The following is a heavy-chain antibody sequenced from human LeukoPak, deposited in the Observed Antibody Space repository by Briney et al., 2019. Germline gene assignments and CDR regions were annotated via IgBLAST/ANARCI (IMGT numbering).Heavy chain of an antibody. CDR3: ARAQSIADAFDI. J-gene: IGHJ3*02. CDR1: GGSNY. Sequence: LETLSLTCTVSGGSNYWTWIRQAPGKGLEWIAYIHYSGSPHYNPSLRSRVTISIDTSKNQLSLKLNSVAAADTAVYYCARAQSIADAFDIWGQGTMVTVSS. CDR2: IHYSGSP. V-gene: IGHV4-59*08. D-gene: IGHD2/OR15-2a*01.